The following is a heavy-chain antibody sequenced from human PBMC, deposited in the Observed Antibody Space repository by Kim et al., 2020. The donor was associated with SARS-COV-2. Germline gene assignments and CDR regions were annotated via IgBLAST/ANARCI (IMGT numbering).Heavy chain of an antibody. Sequence: ASVKVSCKASGYTFTGYYMHWVRQAPGQGLEWMGWINPNSGGTNYAQKFQGRVTMTRDTSISTAYMELSRLRSDDTAVYYCARVLDFWGSLDYWGQGTLVTVSS. V-gene: IGHV1-2*02. CDR3: ARVLDFWGSLDY. CDR2: INPNSGGT. D-gene: IGHD3-3*01. J-gene: IGHJ4*02. CDR1: GYTFTGYY.